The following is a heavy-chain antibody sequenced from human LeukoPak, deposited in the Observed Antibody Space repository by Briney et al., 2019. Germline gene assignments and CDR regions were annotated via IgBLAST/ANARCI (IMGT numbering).Heavy chain of an antibody. J-gene: IGHJ4*02. Sequence: GGSLRLSCAASGFTFSSYEMNWVRQAPGKGLEWVSYISSSGSTIYYADSVKGRFTISRDNAKNSLYLQMNSLRAEDTAVYYCARDFGDDSLAYWGQGTLVTVSS. V-gene: IGHV3-48*03. D-gene: IGHD3-22*01. CDR1: GFTFSSYE. CDR2: ISSSGSTI. CDR3: ARDFGDDSLAY.